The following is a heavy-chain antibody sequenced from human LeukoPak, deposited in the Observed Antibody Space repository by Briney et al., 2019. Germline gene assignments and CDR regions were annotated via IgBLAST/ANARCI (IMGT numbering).Heavy chain of an antibody. J-gene: IGHJ4*02. CDR2: IKQDGGVK. CDR3: ARDTPLGCFDY. CDR1: GFTFSSYG. Sequence: GGSLRLSCAASGFTFSSYGMHWVRQAPGKGLEWVANIKQDGGVKFYADSMKGRFTISRDNAKNSLYLQMNSLRTEDTAVYYCARDTPLGCFDYWGQGTLVTVSS. D-gene: IGHD2-15*01. V-gene: IGHV3-7*01.